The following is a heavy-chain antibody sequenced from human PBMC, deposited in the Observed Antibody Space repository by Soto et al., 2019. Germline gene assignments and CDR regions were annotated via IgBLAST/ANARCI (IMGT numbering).Heavy chain of an antibody. D-gene: IGHD5-18*01. CDR3: AKTEYSYGANYYYYGMDV. CDR1: GFTFSSYA. CDR2: ISGSGGST. V-gene: IGHV3-23*01. J-gene: IGHJ6*02. Sequence: PGGSLRLSCAASGFTFSSYAMGWVRQAPGKGLEWVSAISGSGGSTYYADSVKGRFTISRDNSKNTLYLQMNSLRAEDTAVYYCAKTEYSYGANYYYYGMDVWGQGTTVTVSS.